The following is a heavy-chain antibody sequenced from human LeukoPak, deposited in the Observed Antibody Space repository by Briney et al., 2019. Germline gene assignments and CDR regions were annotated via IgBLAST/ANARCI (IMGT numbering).Heavy chain of an antibody. Sequence: SETLSLTCTVSGGSISSYYWSWIRQPPGKGLEWIGYIHYSGTTNYNPSLKSRVTISVDTSKSQFSLKVSSVTAADTAVYYCARHTRGLGATTTFYGMDVWGQGTTVTVSS. D-gene: IGHD1-26*01. CDR1: GGSISSYY. J-gene: IGHJ6*02. CDR2: IHYSGTT. CDR3: ARHTRGLGATTTFYGMDV. V-gene: IGHV4-59*08.